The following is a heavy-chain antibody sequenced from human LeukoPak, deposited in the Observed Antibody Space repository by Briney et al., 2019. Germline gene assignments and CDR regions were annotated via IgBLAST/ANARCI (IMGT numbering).Heavy chain of an antibody. V-gene: IGHV1-18*01. Sequence: ASVKVSCKASGYTFTSYGINWVRQAPGQGLEWMGWISAYNGNTNYAQKLQGRVTMTTDTSTSTAYMELRSLRSDDTAVYYCARSLNYYDSSGYYYWGQGTLVTVSS. CDR1: GYTFTSYG. D-gene: IGHD3-22*01. CDR2: ISAYNGNT. CDR3: ARSLNYYDSSGYYY. J-gene: IGHJ4*02.